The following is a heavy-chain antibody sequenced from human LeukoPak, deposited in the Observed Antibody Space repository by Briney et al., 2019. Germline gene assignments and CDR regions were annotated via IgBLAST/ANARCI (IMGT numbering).Heavy chain of an antibody. CDR3: AKVLRSHPTSFDY. CDR1: GFTFSSYG. D-gene: IGHD3-10*01. J-gene: IGHJ4*02. CDR2: IRYDGSNK. Sequence: GGSLRLSCAASGFTFSSYGLHWVRQAPGKGLEWVAFIRYDGSNKYYADSVKGRFTISRDNSKNTLYLQMNSLRAEDTAVYYCAKVLRSHPTSFDYWGQGTLVTVSS. V-gene: IGHV3-30*02.